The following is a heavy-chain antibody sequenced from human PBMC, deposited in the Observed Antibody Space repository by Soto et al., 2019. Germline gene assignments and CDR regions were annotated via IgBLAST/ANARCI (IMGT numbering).Heavy chain of an antibody. CDR1: GGTFSSYA. J-gene: IGHJ4*02. Sequence: GASVKVSCKASGGTFSSYAISWVRQAPGQGLEWMGGIIPIFGTANYAQKFQGRVTITADESTSTAYMELSSLRSEDTAVYYCAREARGYSGYDEGTFDYWGQGTLVTVSS. D-gene: IGHD5-12*01. V-gene: IGHV1-69*13. CDR2: IIPIFGTA. CDR3: AREARGYSGYDEGTFDY.